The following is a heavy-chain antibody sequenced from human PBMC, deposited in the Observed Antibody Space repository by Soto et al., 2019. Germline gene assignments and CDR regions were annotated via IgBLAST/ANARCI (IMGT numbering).Heavy chain of an antibody. CDR1: GFTFSSYG. CDR3: AKDIHYGMDV. J-gene: IGHJ6*02. V-gene: IGHV3-30*18. CDR2: ISYDGSNK. Sequence: QVQLVESGGGVVQPGRSLRLSCTASGFTFSSYGMHWGRQAPGKGLEWVAVISYDGSNKYYADSVKGRFTISSDNSKNTLYLQMNSLRAEDTAVYYCAKDIHYGMDVWGQGTTVTVSS.